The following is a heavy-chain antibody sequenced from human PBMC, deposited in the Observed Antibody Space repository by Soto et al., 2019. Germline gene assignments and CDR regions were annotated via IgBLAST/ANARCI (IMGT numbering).Heavy chain of an antibody. CDR3: AKDPSRIVGATTPFDY. V-gene: IGHV3-23*01. Sequence: PGGSLRLSCAASGFTFSSYAMSWVRQAPGKGLEWVSAISGSGGSTYYADSVRGRFTISRDNSKNTLYLQMNSLRAEDTAVYYCAKDPSRIVGATTPFDYWGQGTLVTSPQ. D-gene: IGHD1-26*01. J-gene: IGHJ4*02. CDR1: GFTFSSYA. CDR2: ISGSGGST.